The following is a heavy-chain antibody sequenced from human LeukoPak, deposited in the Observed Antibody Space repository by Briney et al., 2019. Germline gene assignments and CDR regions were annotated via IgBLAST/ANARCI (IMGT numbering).Heavy chain of an antibody. CDR2: INTNSGGT. J-gene: IGHJ4*02. V-gene: IGHV1-2*02. D-gene: IGHD3-10*01. Sequence: ASVKVSCKASGYTFTGYYMHLVRQAPGQGLEWMGWINTNSGGTNYAQKFQGRVTMTRDTAISTAYMELSRLRSDDTAVYYCARGVVRGVHPVYFDYWGQGTLVTVSS. CDR3: ARGVVRGVHPVYFDY. CDR1: GYTFTGYY.